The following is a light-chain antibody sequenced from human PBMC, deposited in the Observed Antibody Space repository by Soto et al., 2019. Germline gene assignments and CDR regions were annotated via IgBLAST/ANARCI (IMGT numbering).Light chain of an antibody. Sequence: DIQMTQSPSTLSASVGDRVTITCRASQTISFSLAWYQQKPGKDPKLLIYDASTVQSGVPSRFSGSESGTEFSLTISGLQPDDFSTYYGQKYHGYSLTFGQGTKLEI. CDR3: QKYHGYSLT. J-gene: IGKJ1*01. CDR1: QTISFS. V-gene: IGKV1-5*01. CDR2: DAS.